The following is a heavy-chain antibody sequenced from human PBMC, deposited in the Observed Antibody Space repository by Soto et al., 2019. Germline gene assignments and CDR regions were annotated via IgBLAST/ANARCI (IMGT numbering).Heavy chain of an antibody. Sequence: EVQLVESGGSLVQPGGSLRLSCAASGFTFSTHTMNWVRQAPGKGLEWLSYISSGSRTIYYADSVMGRFTISRDNAQNSLYQKMHSLSDEDTAVYYCATGSGNGSGYWGQGTLVTVSS. CDR3: ATGSGNGSGY. CDR1: GFTFSTHT. J-gene: IGHJ4*02. CDR2: ISSGSRTI. D-gene: IGHD3-10*01. V-gene: IGHV3-48*02.